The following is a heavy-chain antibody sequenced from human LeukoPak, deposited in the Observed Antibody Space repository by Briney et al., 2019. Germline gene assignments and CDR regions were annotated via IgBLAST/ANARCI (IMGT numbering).Heavy chain of an antibody. CDR1: VYTFTCYY. Sequence: GASVKVSCKASVYTFTCYYMHWVRQAPGQGLEWMGWINHNSGGTSYAQKFQGRATMTRDTSISTAYMVLSSLRSDDTAVYYCARSLRAAPVDYWGQGALVTVSS. J-gene: IGHJ4*02. CDR3: ARSLRAAPVDY. D-gene: IGHD6-6*01. CDR2: INHNSGGT. V-gene: IGHV1-2*02.